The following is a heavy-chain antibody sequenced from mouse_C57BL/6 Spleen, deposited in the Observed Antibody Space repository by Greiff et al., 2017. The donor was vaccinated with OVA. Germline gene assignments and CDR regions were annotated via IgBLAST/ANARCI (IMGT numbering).Heavy chain of an antibody. CDR3: ARKGYYGSSSYWYFDV. CDR2: IDPEDGET. V-gene: IGHV14-2*01. D-gene: IGHD1-1*01. CDR1: GFNITDYY. J-gene: IGHJ1*03. Sequence: VQLQQSGAELVKPGASVKLSCTASGFNITDYYMHWVKQRTEQGLEWIGRIDPEDGETKYAPKFQGKATITADTSSNTAYLQLSSLTSEDTAVYYCARKGYYGSSSYWYFDVWGTGTTVTVSS.